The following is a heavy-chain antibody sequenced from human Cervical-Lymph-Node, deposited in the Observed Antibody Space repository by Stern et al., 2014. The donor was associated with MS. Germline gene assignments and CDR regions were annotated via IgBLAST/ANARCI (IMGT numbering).Heavy chain of an antibody. J-gene: IGHJ4*02. Sequence: QVTLRESGPTLVKPAQTLTLTCTFSGFSLSTSGVGVGWIRQPPGQALEWLAVPYLDDDKRYSPSLRSRLTITKDTSKNQVVLTMTYMDPVDTGTYYCARSFTYYYDYSGHPNYFDYWGQGALVTVST. D-gene: IGHD3-22*01. CDR1: GFSLSTSGVG. CDR2: PYLDDDK. V-gene: IGHV2-5*02. CDR3: ARSFTYYYDYSGHPNYFDY.